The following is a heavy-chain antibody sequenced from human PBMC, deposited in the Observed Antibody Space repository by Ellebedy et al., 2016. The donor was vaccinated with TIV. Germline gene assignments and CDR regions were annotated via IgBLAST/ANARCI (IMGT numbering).Heavy chain of an antibody. CDR2: ISGSGGNT. CDR1: GLTFSSHA. D-gene: IGHD4-23*01. Sequence: GESLKISCAASGLTFSSHAMSWVRQAPGKGLEWVSSISGSGGNTYCADSVKGRFTISRDNSKDTLYLQVNSLRAEDTAVYYCARDPVGVGPAFDIWGQGTMVTVSS. V-gene: IGHV3-23*01. J-gene: IGHJ3*02. CDR3: ARDPVGVGPAFDI.